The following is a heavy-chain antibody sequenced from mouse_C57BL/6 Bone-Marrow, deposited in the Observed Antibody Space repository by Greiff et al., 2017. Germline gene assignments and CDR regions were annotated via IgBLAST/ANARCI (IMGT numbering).Heavy chain of an antibody. CDR3: ARDARQGSWFAY. J-gene: IGHJ3*01. V-gene: IGHV7-1*01. Sequence: EVMLEQSGGGLVQSGRSLRLSCATSGFTFSDFYMEWVRQAPGKGLEWIAASRNKANDYTTEYSASVKGRFIVSRDTSQSILYLQMNALRAEYTAIYYCARDARQGSWFAYWGPGTLVTVSA. D-gene: IGHD3-2*02. CDR1: GFTFSDFY. CDR2: SRNKANDYTT.